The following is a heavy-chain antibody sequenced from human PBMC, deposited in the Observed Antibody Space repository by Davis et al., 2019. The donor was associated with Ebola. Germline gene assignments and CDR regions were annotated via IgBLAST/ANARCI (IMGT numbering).Heavy chain of an antibody. Sequence: PSETLSLTCTVSGGSISSSSYYWGWIRQPPGKGLEWIGSIYYSGSTYYNPSLKSRVTISVDTSKNQFSLKLSSVTAADTAVYYCARHGYSSSRGPSYYYYGMDVWGQGTTVTVSS. V-gene: IGHV4-39*01. CDR1: GGSISSSSYY. D-gene: IGHD6-6*01. J-gene: IGHJ6*02. CDR3: ARHGYSSSRGPSYYYYGMDV. CDR2: IYYSGST.